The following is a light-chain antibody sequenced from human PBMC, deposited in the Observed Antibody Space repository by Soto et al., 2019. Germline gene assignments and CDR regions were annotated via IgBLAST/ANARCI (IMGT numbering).Light chain of an antibody. CDR1: SSNLGNHA. V-gene: IGLV1-36*01. Sequence: QPVLTQQPSVSEAPRQRVTISCSGSSSNLGNHAVNWYQQLPGKAPKLLIYYDDLLPSGVSDRFSGSKSGTSASLAISGLQSEDEADYYCAAWDDSLNGWVFGGGTKLTVL. CDR2: YDD. J-gene: IGLJ3*02. CDR3: AAWDDSLNGWV.